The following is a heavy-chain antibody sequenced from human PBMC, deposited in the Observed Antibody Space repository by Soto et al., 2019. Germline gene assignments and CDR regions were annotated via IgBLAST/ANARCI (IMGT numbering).Heavy chain of an antibody. Sequence: GGSLRLSCAASGFTFSNYKMNWVRQAPGKGLEWVSYISSSGNTIHYADSVKGRFTISRDNAKNSLYLQMNSLRAEDTAVYYCARDGGSYYDFWSGYSNYYYYGMDVWGQGTTVTVSS. CDR2: ISSSGNTI. CDR3: ARDGGSYYDFWSGYSNYYYYGMDV. V-gene: IGHV3-48*03. J-gene: IGHJ6*02. CDR1: GFTFSNYK. D-gene: IGHD3-3*01.